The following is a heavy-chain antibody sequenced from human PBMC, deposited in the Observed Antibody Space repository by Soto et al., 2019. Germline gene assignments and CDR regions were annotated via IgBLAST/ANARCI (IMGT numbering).Heavy chain of an antibody. CDR3: ARTINRLRRLEYFDY. J-gene: IGHJ4*02. CDR2: INHSGST. D-gene: IGHD3-16*01. Sequence: SETLSLTCAVYGGSFSGYYWSWIRQPPGKGLEWIGEINHSGSTNYNPSLKSRVTISVDTSKNQFSLKLSSVTAADTAVYYCARTINRLRRLEYFDYWGQGTLVTVSS. CDR1: GGSFSGYY. V-gene: IGHV4-34*01.